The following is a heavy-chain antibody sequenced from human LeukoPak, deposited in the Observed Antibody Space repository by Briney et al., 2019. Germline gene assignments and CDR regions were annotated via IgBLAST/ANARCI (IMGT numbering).Heavy chain of an antibody. J-gene: IGHJ4*02. CDR2: INDRGRT. CDR1: GGSFSGYH. Sequence: PSETLSLACAVHGGSFSGYHWNWIRQSPSKGLEWIEEINDRGRTNYNPSLESRVTLSVDTSKKEFSLKLSAVTAADTAVYYCARDPTTVTSLPYYFDFWGQGTLVSVSS. V-gene: IGHV4-34*01. D-gene: IGHD4-17*01. CDR3: ARDPTTVTSLPYYFDF.